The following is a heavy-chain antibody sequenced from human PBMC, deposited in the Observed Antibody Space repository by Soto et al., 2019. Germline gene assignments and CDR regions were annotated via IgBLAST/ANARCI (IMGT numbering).Heavy chain of an antibody. V-gene: IGHV3-30*18. Sequence: HGQLVESGGGVVQPGTSLRLSCAASGFIFSRHGMHWVRQAPGKGLEWVAFTSYDGSNTYYADSVKGRFTISRDNPKNTLFLQMNSLRPNDTALYFCAKDRGSYDIWSGTQRHYAMDVWGQGATVTVSS. CDR2: TSYDGSNT. D-gene: IGHD3-3*01. CDR3: AKDRGSYDIWSGTQRHYAMDV. CDR1: GFIFSRHG. J-gene: IGHJ6*02.